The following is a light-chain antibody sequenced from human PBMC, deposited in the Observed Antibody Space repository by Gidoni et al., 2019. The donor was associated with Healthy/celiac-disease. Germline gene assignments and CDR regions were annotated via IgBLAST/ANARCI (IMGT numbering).Light chain of an antibody. CDR3: QQYGSSPPYT. V-gene: IGKV3-20*01. Sequence: EIALTQSPGTLSLSPGERATLSCRASQSVSSSYLAWYQQKPGQAPRLLIYGASSRATGIPYRLSGSGSGTDFTLTISRLEPEDFAVYYCQQYGSSPPYTFGQGTKLEIK. J-gene: IGKJ2*01. CDR1: QSVSSSY. CDR2: GAS.